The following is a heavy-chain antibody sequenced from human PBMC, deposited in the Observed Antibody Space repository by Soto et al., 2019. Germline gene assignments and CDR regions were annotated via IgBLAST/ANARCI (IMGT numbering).Heavy chain of an antibody. CDR1: GYSFSNYW. V-gene: IGHV5-10-1*04. Sequence: GESLKISCEGSGYSFSNYWITWVRQMPGKGLEWMGRIDPRDSYITYSPAFQGQVTISADRSTSTVFLQWASLKASDTAVYFCARKDKSGYFNWFDPWGQGTLVTVSS. CDR2: IDPRDSYI. CDR3: ARKDKSGYFNWFDP. D-gene: IGHD3-22*01. J-gene: IGHJ5*02.